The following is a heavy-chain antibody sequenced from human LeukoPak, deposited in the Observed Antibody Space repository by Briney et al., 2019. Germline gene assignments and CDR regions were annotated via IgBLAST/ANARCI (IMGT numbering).Heavy chain of an antibody. D-gene: IGHD2-15*01. CDR3: ARGYCSGGSCYSFDY. V-gene: IGHV4-30-2*01. CDR2: IYHSGST. Sequence: SQTLSLTCTVSGGSISSGGYYWSWIRQPPGKGLEWIGYIYHSGSTYYNPSLKSRVTISVDRSKNQFSLKLSSVTAADTAVYYCARGYCSGGSCYSFDYWGQGTLVTVSS. CDR1: GGSISSGGYY. J-gene: IGHJ4*02.